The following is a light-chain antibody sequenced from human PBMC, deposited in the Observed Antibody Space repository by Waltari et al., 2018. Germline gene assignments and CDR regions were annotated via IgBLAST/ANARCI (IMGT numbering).Light chain of an antibody. J-gene: IGLJ3*02. V-gene: IGLV3-19*01. CDR2: GKN. CDR3: NSRDSRGKHWV. Sequence: SELPQDPAVSVALGQTVRITCQGDSLRSYSASWYQQKPGQAPVLVIYGKNNRATGVPDRFSGSSSGNTASLAITGAQAEDEAEYDCNSRDSRGKHWVFGGGTKLTVL. CDR1: SLRSYS.